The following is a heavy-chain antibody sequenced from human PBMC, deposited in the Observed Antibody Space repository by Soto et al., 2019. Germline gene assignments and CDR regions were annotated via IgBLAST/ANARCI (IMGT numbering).Heavy chain of an antibody. Sequence: QITLKESGPTLVKPTQTLTLTCTFSGFSLSTSGMGVGWIRQPPGKALEWLALIYWDDDKRYSPSLKSRLTITKDTSKNQVVLTMTNMDPVDTATYYCAHRRAYCTGGSCYSIWLDPWGQGTLVTVSS. J-gene: IGHJ5*02. V-gene: IGHV2-5*02. CDR2: IYWDDDK. CDR3: AHRRAYCTGGSCYSIWLDP. D-gene: IGHD2-15*01. CDR1: GFSLSTSGMG.